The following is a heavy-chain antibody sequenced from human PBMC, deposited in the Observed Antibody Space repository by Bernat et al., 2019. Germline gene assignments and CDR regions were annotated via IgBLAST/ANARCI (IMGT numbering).Heavy chain of an antibody. CDR1: GFTFSSYG. Sequence: QVQLVESGGGVVQPGRSLRLSCAASGFTFSSYGMHWVRQAPGKGLEWLAVIWYDGSNKYYADSVKGRFTISRDNSKNTLYLQMNSLRAEDTAVYYCARDLGSPYSGSYYLTYDYWGQGTLVTVSS. CDR2: IWYDGSNK. J-gene: IGHJ4*02. V-gene: IGHV3-33*01. CDR3: ARDLGSPYSGSYYLTYDY. D-gene: IGHD1-26*01.